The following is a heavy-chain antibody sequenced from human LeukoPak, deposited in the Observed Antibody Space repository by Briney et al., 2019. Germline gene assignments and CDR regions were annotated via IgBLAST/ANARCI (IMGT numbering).Heavy chain of an antibody. J-gene: IGHJ4*02. V-gene: IGHV1-69*04. CDR1: GGTFIRYA. CDR3: ASAVWSHDYGDYAGYFDY. D-gene: IGHD4-17*01. CDR2: NIPILDIA. Sequence: ASVKVSCKPSGGTFIRYAVSWVRQAPGQGLEWMGRNIPILDIADYAQKFQGRVTITADKSTSTVYMELSSLRSEDTAVYYCASAVWSHDYGDYAGYFDYWGQGTLVTVSS.